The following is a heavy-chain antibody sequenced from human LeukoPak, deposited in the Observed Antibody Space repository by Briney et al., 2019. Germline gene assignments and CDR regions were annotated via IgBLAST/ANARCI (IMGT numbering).Heavy chain of an antibody. J-gene: IGHJ4*02. CDR2: ISGSGGST. CDR3: VKDQDSGAYSRFDY. CDR1: GFTFNSYA. Sequence: GGSLRLSCAASGFTFNSYAMSWVRQAPGKGLEWVSIISGSGGSTYYTDSVKGRFTISRDNSKNTLYLQMNSLRAEDTAVYYCVKDQDSGAYSRFDYWGQGTLVTVSS. D-gene: IGHD3-22*01. V-gene: IGHV3-23*01.